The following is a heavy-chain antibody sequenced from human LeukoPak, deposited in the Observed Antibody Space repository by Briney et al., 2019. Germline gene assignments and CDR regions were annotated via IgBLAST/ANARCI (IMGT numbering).Heavy chain of an antibody. D-gene: IGHD3-10*01. J-gene: IGHJ4*02. CDR1: EFTFSDYS. CDR3: SGGSRFVDY. CDR2: IKEDGSEK. V-gene: IGHV3-7*04. Sequence: GGSLRLSCAASEFTFSDYSMTWVRQAPGKGLEWVANIKEDGSEKYYVDSVKGRFTISRDNAKNSLFLQMNSLRVEDTAVYYCSGGSRFVDYWGQGTLVTVSS.